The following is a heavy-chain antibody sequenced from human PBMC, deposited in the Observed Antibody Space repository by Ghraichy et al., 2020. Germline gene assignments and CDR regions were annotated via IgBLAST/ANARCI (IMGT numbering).Heavy chain of an antibody. J-gene: IGHJ4*02. Sequence: APVKVSCKASGYTFTSYGISWVRQAPGQGLEWMGWISAYNGNTNYAQKLQGRVTMTTDTSTSTAYMERRSLRSDDTAVYYCARDHLMEIETTVTPPGSNWGQGTLVTVSS. CDR2: ISAYNGNT. D-gene: IGHD4-17*01. CDR1: GYTFTSYG. CDR3: ARDHLMEIETTVTPPGSN. V-gene: IGHV1-18*01.